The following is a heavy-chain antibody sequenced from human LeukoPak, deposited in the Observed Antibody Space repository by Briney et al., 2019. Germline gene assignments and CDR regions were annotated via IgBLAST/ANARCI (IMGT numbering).Heavy chain of an antibody. V-gene: IGHV3-15*01. CDR1: GFTFNNAW. D-gene: IGHD2-15*01. CDR3: TTTIFVVLVAALDY. Sequence: PGGSLRLSCAASGFTFNNAWMNWVRPTPGKGMEWVGRIQSNTHSGTTDYAAPVKGRFTISRDDSKNTLYLQMNSLKTEDTAVYYCTTTIFVVLVAALDYWGQGTLVTVSS. CDR2: IQSNTHSGTT. J-gene: IGHJ4*02.